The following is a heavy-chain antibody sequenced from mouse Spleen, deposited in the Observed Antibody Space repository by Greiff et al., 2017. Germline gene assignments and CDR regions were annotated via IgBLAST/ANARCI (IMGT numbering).Heavy chain of an antibody. CDR1: GYAFSSSW. J-gene: IGHJ2*01. Sequence: VKLMESGPELVKPGASVKISCKASGYAFSSSWMNWVKQRPGKGLEWIGRIYPGDGDTNYNGKFKGKATLTADKSSSTAYMQLSSLTSEDSAVYFCAREELGPFDYWGQGTTLTVSS. V-gene: IGHV1-82*01. CDR3: AREELGPFDY. D-gene: IGHD4-1*01. CDR2: IYPGDGDT.